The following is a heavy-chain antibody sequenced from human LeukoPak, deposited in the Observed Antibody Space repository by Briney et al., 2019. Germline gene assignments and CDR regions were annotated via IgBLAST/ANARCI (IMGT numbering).Heavy chain of an antibody. CDR2: INHSGST. J-gene: IGHJ4*02. Sequence: SETLSLTCAVYGGSFSVYYWSWIRQPPGKGLEWIGEINHSGSTNYNPSLKSRVTISVDTSKNQFSLKLSSVTAADTAVYYCARVPFGAAAGTYFCYYWGQRILITVSS. CDR3: ARVPFGAAAGTYFCYY. D-gene: IGHD6-25*01. V-gene: IGHV4-34*01. CDR1: GGSFSVYY.